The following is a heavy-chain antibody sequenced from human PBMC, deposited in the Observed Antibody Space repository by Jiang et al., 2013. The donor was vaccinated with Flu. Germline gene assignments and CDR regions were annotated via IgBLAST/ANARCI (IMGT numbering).Heavy chain of an antibody. J-gene: IGHJ4*02. CDR3: AQIAAAGIKDFDY. Sequence: GAEVKKPGESLRISCKGSGYSFTSYWISWVHQMPGKGLEWMGRIDPSDSYTNYSPSFQGHVTISADKSISTAYLQWSSLKASDTAMYYCAQIAAAGIKDFDYWGQGTLVTVSS. D-gene: IGHD6-13*01. CDR2: IDPSDSYT. CDR1: GYSFTSYW. V-gene: IGHV5-10-1*01.